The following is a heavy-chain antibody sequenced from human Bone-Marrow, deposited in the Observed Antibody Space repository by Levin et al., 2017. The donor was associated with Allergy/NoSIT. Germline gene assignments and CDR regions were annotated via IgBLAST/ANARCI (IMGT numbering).Heavy chain of an antibody. Sequence: LSLTCAAAGFPFSNFYMSWIRQAPGKGLEWVSYIYYSGSTMYYADSVKGRFTISRDNATNSLDLQMNSLRAEDTAVYYCARPRGGDHLDGFDIWGQGTVVTVSS. CDR3: ARPRGGDHLDGFDI. J-gene: IGHJ3*02. D-gene: IGHD4-17*01. V-gene: IGHV3-11*01. CDR2: IYYSGSTM. CDR1: GFPFSNFY.